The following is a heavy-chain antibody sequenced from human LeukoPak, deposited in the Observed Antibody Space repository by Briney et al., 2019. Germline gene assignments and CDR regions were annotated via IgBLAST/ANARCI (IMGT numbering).Heavy chain of an antibody. J-gene: IGHJ4*02. CDR2: IRYDGSNK. V-gene: IGHV3-30*02. CDR3: AKVEPYIAAAGIGDY. D-gene: IGHD6-13*01. CDR1: GFTFSSYG. Sequence: GGSLRLSCAASGFTFSSYGMHWVRQAPGKGLEWVAFIRYDGSNKYYADSVKGRFTISRDNSKNTLYLQMNSLRAEDTAVYYCAKVEPYIAAAGIGDYWGQGTLVTVSS.